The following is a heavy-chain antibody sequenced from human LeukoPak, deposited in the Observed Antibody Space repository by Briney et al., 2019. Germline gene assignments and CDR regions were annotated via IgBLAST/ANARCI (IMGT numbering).Heavy chain of an antibody. V-gene: IGHV3-21*01. D-gene: IGHD4-23*01. J-gene: IGHJ6*02. CDR3: ARTFGYGGNSGFPKYGMDV. CDR2: ISSSSSDI. CDR1: GFTFSSYS. Sequence: GGSLRLSCAASGFTFSSYSMNWVRQAPGKGLECVSSISSSSSDIYYAESVKGRVTISRDNAKNSLYLQMHSLSAEDTAVYYCARTFGYGGNSGFPKYGMDVWGQGTTVTVSS.